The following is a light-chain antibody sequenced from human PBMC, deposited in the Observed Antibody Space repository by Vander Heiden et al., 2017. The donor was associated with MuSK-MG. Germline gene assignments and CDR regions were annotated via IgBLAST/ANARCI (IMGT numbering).Light chain of an antibody. Sequence: MTQSPSSLSASVGDRVTITCRASQSITSYLNWYQQRPGEAPNLLIYAASSLQSGVPSRFSGSGSGTDFTLTISSLQPEDFAIYYCQQSYSAPLTFGGGTKVEIK. CDR1: QSITSY. V-gene: IGKV1-39*01. CDR3: QQSYSAPLT. CDR2: AAS. J-gene: IGKJ4*01.